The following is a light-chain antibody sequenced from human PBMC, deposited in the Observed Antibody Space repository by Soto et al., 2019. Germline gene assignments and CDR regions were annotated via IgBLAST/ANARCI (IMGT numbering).Light chain of an antibody. CDR3: QQSYSTPLT. CDR2: AAS. Sequence: DIQMTQSPSSLSASVGDRVTITCRASQSISSYLNWYQQKPGKAPKLLIYAASSLXSGVPSRFXXXXXXXXXXXXXXXXXPXDFATYYCQQSYSTPLTFGGGTKVEIK. CDR1: QSISSY. J-gene: IGKJ4*01. V-gene: IGKV1-39*01.